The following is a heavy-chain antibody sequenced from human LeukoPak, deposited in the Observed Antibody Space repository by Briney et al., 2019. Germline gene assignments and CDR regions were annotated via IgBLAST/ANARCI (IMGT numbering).Heavy chain of an antibody. CDR2: INAAAGT. CDR3: AKDGRTSPPK. V-gene: IGHV3-23*01. D-gene: IGHD1-26*01. J-gene: IGHJ4*02. CDR1: GFTFSKYA. Sequence: GESLRLSCAASGFTFSKYAMSWVRQAPGKGLEWVSGINAAAGTDYSESVKGRFTISRDNFNNMLSLQMNSLRAEDTALYYCAKDGRTSPPKWGQGILVTVSS.